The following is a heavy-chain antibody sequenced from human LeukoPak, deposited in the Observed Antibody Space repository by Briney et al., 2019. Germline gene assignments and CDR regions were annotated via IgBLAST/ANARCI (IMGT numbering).Heavy chain of an antibody. CDR1: GFTFSSYV. D-gene: IGHD3-10*01. CDR2: ISYDGSKK. V-gene: IGHV3-30*03. Sequence: GGSLRLSCAASGFTFSSYVMYWVRQAPGKGLEWVALISYDGSKKYYVDSVKGRFTISRDNSKNTLYLQMNSLRVEDMAVYYCARFDFDYGSVDYWGQGTLVTVSS. J-gene: IGHJ4*02. CDR3: ARFDFDYGSVDY.